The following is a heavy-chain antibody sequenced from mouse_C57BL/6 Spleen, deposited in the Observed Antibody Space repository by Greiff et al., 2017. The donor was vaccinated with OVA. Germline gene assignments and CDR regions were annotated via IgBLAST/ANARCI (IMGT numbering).Heavy chain of an antibody. Sequence: VQVVESGAELVRPGASVKLSCKASGYTFTDYYINWVKQRPGQGLEWIARIYPGSGNTYYNEKFKGKATLTAEKSSSTAYMQLSSLTSEDSAVYFCARQTTRGYFDYWGQGTTLTVSS. CDR3: ARQTTRGYFDY. CDR1: GYTFTDYY. J-gene: IGHJ2*01. V-gene: IGHV1-76*01. CDR2: IYPGSGNT. D-gene: IGHD1-1*01.